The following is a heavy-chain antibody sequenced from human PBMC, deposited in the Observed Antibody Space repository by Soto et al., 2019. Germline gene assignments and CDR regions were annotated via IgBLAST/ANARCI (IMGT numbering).Heavy chain of an antibody. J-gene: IGHJ6*02. CDR3: ARLGIWSYGMDV. V-gene: IGHV5-51*01. CDR1: GYSFTTYW. Sequence: GESLKISCKGFGYSFTTYWIGWVRQMPGKGLEWMGIIYPGNSDIRYSPSFQGQVTISADKSISTAYLKWSGLKASDTAMYYCARLGIWSYGMDVWGQGTTVTAP. CDR2: IYPGNSDI. D-gene: IGHD3-16*01.